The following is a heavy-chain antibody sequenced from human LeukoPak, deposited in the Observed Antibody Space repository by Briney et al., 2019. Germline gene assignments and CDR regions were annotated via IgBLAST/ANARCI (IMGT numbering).Heavy chain of an antibody. CDR3: ARLGYSRRYYDFWSGYSGWFDP. Sequence: GGSLRLSCAASGFTFSSYSMNWVRQAPGKGLEWVSSISSSSSYRYYADSVKGRFTISRDNAKNSLYLKMNSLRAEDTAVYYCARLGYSRRYYDFWSGYSGWFDPWGQGTLVTVSS. D-gene: IGHD3-3*01. J-gene: IGHJ5*02. CDR1: GFTFSSYS. V-gene: IGHV3-21*01. CDR2: ISSSSSYR.